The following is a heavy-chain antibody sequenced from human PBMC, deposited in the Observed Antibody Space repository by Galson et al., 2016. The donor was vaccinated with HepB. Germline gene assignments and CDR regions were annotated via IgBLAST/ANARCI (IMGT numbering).Heavy chain of an antibody. J-gene: IGHJ4*02. CDR2: ISSDGSTT. Sequence: SLRLSCAASGFSFSSYWMHWVRQAPGKGLVWVSRISSDGSTTSYADSVKGRFTISRDNAKNTLYLQMNSLRAEDTAVYCCTRGWNYFDYWGQGTLVTVSS. V-gene: IGHV3-74*01. CDR3: TRGWNYFDY. CDR1: GFSFSSYW. D-gene: IGHD6-19*01.